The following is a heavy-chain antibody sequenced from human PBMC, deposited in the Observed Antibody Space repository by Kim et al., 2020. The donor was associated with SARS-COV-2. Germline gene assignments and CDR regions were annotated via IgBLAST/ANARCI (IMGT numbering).Heavy chain of an antibody. CDR2: IRSKANNYAT. Sequence: GGSLRLSCAASGFSFSGSNMHWVRQASGKGLEWVGRIRSKANNYATTYAASVKGRFTISRDDSKNTAYLQMNSLKNEDTAVYYCTTYISGSPWFLAWGQG. V-gene: IGHV3-73*01. D-gene: IGHD3-10*01. CDR1: GFSFSGSN. CDR3: TTYISGSPWFLA. J-gene: IGHJ5*02.